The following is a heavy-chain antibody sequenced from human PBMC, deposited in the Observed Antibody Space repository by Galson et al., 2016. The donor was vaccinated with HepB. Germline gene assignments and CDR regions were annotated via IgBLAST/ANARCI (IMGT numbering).Heavy chain of an antibody. V-gene: IGHV3-30*18. D-gene: IGHD3-22*01. CDR3: AKEGCYYDSSGCGFDY. CDR1: GFTFSRYG. Sequence: SLRLSCAASGFTFSRYGMYWVRQAPAKGLEWVALISYDGSNKYYADSVKGRFTISRDNSKNTLYPQMNSLRAEDTAVYYCAKEGCYYDSSGCGFDYWGQGTLVTVSS. CDR2: ISYDGSNK. J-gene: IGHJ4*02.